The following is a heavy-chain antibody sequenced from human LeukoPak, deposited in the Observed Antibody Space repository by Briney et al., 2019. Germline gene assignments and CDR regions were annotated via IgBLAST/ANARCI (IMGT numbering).Heavy chain of an antibody. J-gene: IGHJ4*02. V-gene: IGHV5-51*01. Sequence: GESLKISCKGSGYSFTSYWIGWVRQMPGKGLEWMGIIYPGDSDTRYSPSFQGQVTISADKSISTAYLQWSSLKASDTAVYYCATGRYCSGGTCYSSLDFWGQGTLVTVSS. CDR2: IYPGDSDT. CDR1: GYSFTSYW. CDR3: ATGRYCSGGTCYSSLDF. D-gene: IGHD2-15*01.